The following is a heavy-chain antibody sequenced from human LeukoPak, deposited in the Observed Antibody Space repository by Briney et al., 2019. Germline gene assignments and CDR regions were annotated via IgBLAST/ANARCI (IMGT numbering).Heavy chain of an antibody. J-gene: IGHJ6*02. V-gene: IGHV3-53*01. CDR3: ARDSSGWSYYYGMDV. Sequence: GGSLRLSWAAAGCTVSSNYMSWVRQAPGKGQEWGSVIYSGGSTYYADSVKGRFTISRDNSKNTPYLQMNSLRAEDTAVYYCARDSSGWSYYYGMDVWGQGTTVTVSS. D-gene: IGHD6-19*01. CDR1: GCTVSSNY. CDR2: IYSGGST.